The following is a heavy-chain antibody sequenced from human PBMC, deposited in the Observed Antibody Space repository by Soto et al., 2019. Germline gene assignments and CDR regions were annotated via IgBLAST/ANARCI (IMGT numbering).Heavy chain of an antibody. CDR3: TRASSLDFDF. V-gene: IGHV3-49*04. Sequence: QPGGSLRLSCTTSGFTFGAYALSWVRQAPGKGLEWVGFIRRNAYGGTTDYATSVKGRFTISRDDSKSIAYLQMNSLRTEDTALYYCTRASSLDFDFWGQGTLVTVSS. CDR1: GFTFGAYA. CDR2: IRRNAYGGTT. J-gene: IGHJ4*02. D-gene: IGHD3-16*01.